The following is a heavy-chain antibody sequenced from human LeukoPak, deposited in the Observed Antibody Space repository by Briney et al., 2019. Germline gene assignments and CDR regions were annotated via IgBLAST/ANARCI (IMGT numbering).Heavy chain of an antibody. CDR3: ARDYCSSTSCYSGRGTREDY. J-gene: IGHJ4*02. V-gene: IGHV1-18*01. CDR2: ISAYNGNT. CDR1: GYTFTSYG. Sequence: ASVKVSCKASGYTFTSYGISWVRQAPGQGLEWTGWISAYNGNTNYAQKLQGRVTMTTDTSTSTAYMELRSLRSEDTAVYYCARDYCSSTSCYSGRGTREDYWGQGTLVTVSS. D-gene: IGHD2-2*02.